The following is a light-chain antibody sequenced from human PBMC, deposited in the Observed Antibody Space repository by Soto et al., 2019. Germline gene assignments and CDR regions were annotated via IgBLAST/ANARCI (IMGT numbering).Light chain of an antibody. CDR2: AAS. Sequence: AIHMTPSPSTLSASVADRVTITCRASQDIRKDLAWYQQKPGKAPKLLIYAASSLQSGVPSRFSGSGSGTDFTLTISSLQPEDVATYYCQQYNSAPRTFGQGTKVDNK. CDR3: QQYNSAPRT. J-gene: IGKJ1*01. V-gene: IGKV1-6*01. CDR1: QDIRKD.